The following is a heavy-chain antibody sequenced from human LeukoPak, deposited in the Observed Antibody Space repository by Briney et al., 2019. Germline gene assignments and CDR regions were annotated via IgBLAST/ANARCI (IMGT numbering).Heavy chain of an antibody. V-gene: IGHV4-39*01. CDR1: AGSISSTSHH. J-gene: IGHJ4*02. CDR3: VRHDGRGGATMGALDS. D-gene: IGHD5-12*01. Sequence: TSETLSLTCTVSAGSISSTSHHWGWIRQSPGKGLEWIGSLFSGRTTYYNPSLDSRVTISVVTSKNQFSLQLNSVTAADTAVYYRVRHDGRGGATMGALDSWGQGSLVTVSS. CDR2: LFSGRTT.